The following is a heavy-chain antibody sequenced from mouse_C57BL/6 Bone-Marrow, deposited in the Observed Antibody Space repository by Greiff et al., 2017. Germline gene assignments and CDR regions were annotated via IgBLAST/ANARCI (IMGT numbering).Heavy chain of an antibody. J-gene: IGHJ2*01. V-gene: IGHV1-55*01. Sequence: QVQLQQPGAELVKPGASVKMSCKASGYTFTSYWITWVKQRPGQGLAWIGDIYPGRGSTNYNEKFKSKATLPVDTSSSTAYMQLSSLTSEASAVYYCARGDLTMITYFDYWGPGTTLTVSS. CDR3: ARGDLTMITYFDY. D-gene: IGHD2-4*01. CDR1: GYTFTSYW. CDR2: IYPGRGST.